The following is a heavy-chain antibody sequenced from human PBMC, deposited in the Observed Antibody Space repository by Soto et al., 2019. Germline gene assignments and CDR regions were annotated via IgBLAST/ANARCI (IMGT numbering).Heavy chain of an antibody. Sequence: QVQLVESGGGVVQPGRSLRLSCAASGFTFSSYGMHWVRQAPGKGLERVAVISYDGSNKYYADSVKGRFTISRDNSKNTLYLQMNSLRAEDTAVYYCAKAQPDYATVTTAISYWGQGTLVTVSS. V-gene: IGHV3-30*18. CDR2: ISYDGSNK. CDR1: GFTFSSYG. CDR3: AKAQPDYATVTTAISY. J-gene: IGHJ4*02. D-gene: IGHD4-17*01.